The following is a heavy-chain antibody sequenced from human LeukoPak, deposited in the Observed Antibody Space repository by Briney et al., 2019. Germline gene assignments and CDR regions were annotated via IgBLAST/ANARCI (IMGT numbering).Heavy chain of an antibody. Sequence: SETLSLTCTVSGGSITSYYWNWIRQPPGKGLEWIGYIYYSGSTNYNPSLKSRVTISVDTSNYQFSLKLSSVTAADTAMYYCARLGITAPGMGYFDFWGQGTLVTVSS. CDR1: GGSITSYY. J-gene: IGHJ4*02. CDR2: IYYSGST. D-gene: IGHD6-13*01. V-gene: IGHV4-59*08. CDR3: ARLGITAPGMGYFDF.